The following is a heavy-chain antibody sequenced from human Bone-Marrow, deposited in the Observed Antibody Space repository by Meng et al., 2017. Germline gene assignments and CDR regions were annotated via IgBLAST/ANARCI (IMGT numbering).Heavy chain of an antibody. D-gene: IGHD4-11*01. CDR3: ARGPTTMAHDFDY. CDR1: GGSFSDYY. CDR2: INHSGST. Sequence: QVQLQQWGAGLLQPSATLSLTCVVSGGSFSDYYWSWIRQPPGKGLEWIGEINHSGSTNYNPSLESRATISVDTSQNNLSLKLSSVTAADSAVYYCARGPTTMAHDFDYWGQGTLVTVSS. V-gene: IGHV4-34*01. J-gene: IGHJ4*02.